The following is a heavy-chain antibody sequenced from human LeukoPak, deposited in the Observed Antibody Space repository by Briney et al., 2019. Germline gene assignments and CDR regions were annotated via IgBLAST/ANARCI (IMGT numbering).Heavy chain of an antibody. CDR2: VYYTDKT. CDR1: GGSISSGSYY. D-gene: IGHD5-24*01. CDR3: ARASMRRRDGYNRHYEIDH. V-gene: IGHV4-61*01. Sequence: SETLSLTCTVSGGSISSGSYYWSWIRQSPGRALEWIGYVYYTDKTHYNPSLKSRVFISADTSQNQFSLRLSSVTAADTAVYYCARASMRRRDGYNRHYEIDHWGQGTLVTVSS. J-gene: IGHJ1*01.